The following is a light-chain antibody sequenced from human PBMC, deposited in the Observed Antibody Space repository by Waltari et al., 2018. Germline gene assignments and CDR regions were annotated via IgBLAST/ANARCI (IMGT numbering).Light chain of an antibody. Sequence: QSALTQPPSASGSPGQSVAISCTGTSSAVGTYNHVSWYQQHPGKAPELRIFDVSKRPSGVPDRFSGSKSGNAASLTVSGLQATDEADYYCSSYAGSSNWVFGGGTKLTVL. V-gene: IGLV2-8*01. CDR1: SSAVGTYNH. CDR3: SSYAGSSNWV. CDR2: DVS. J-gene: IGLJ3*02.